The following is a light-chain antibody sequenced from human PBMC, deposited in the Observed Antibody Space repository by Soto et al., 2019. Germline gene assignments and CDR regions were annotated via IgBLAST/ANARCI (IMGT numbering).Light chain of an antibody. CDR3: QQSYRTPYT. CDR1: QSISSY. Sequence: DIPMTQSPSSLSASVGDRVTITCRASQSISSYLNWYQQKPGKAPKLLIYAASSLQSGVPSRFSGSGSGTDFTLTISSLQPEDVATYYCQQSYRTPYTFGQGTKLEIK. CDR2: AAS. J-gene: IGKJ2*01. V-gene: IGKV1-39*01.